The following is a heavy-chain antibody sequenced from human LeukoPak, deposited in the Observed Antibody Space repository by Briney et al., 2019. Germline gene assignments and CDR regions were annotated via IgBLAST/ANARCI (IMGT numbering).Heavy chain of an antibody. CDR1: GFTFSTYA. CDR2: ICNDGGNK. J-gene: IGHJ6*04. Sequence: GGSLRLSCAASGFTFSTYAMHGVRQAPGKGREWVAFICNDGGNKYYADSVKGRFTISRDNSKNTLYLQMNSLRAEDTAVYYCAKDLQLGDIVVVPGFPMDVWGKGTTVTVSS. V-gene: IGHV3-30*02. D-gene: IGHD2-2*01. CDR3: AKDLQLGDIVVVPGFPMDV.